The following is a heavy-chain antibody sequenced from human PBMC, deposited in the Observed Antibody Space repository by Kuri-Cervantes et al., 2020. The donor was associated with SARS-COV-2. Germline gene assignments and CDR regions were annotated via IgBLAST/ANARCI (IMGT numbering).Heavy chain of an antibody. V-gene: IGHV3-33*08. CDR3: ARDRYYDSSGPMIDY. Sequence: GESLKISCAASGFTFSNAWMSWVRQAPGKGLEWVAVIWYDGSNKYYADSVKGRFTISRDNSKNTLYLQMNSLRAEDTAVYYCARDRYYDSSGPMIDYWGQGTLVTVSS. CDR2: IWYDGSNK. J-gene: IGHJ4*02. CDR1: GFTFSNAW. D-gene: IGHD3-22*01.